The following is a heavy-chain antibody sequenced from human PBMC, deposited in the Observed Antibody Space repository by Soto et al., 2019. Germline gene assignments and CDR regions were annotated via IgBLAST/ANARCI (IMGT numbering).Heavy chain of an antibody. Sequence: ASVKVSRKASGYTFTSYAISCVRQAPGQGLEWMGWISAYNGNTKYAQKVQGRVTMTTDTSTSTAYMELRSLRVEDTAVYYCAKVGFPYSYGYLFYYWGQGTLVTVSS. CDR2: ISAYNGNT. J-gene: IGHJ4*02. CDR3: AKVGFPYSYGYLFYY. CDR1: GYTFTSYA. D-gene: IGHD5-18*01. V-gene: IGHV1-18*01.